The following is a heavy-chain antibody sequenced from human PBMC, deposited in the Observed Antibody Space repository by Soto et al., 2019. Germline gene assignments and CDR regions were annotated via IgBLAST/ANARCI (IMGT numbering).Heavy chain of an antibody. CDR1: GYSISSGYY. D-gene: IGHD2-2*01. J-gene: IGHJ5*02. Sequence: SETLSLTCAVSGYSISSGYYWGWMRQPPGKGLEWIGSIYHSGSTYYNPSLKSRVTISVDTSKNQFSLKLSSVTAADTAVYYCAREIVVVPAAHIPSGWFDPWGQGTLVTVSS. CDR3: AREIVVVPAAHIPSGWFDP. CDR2: IYHSGST. V-gene: IGHV4-38-2*02.